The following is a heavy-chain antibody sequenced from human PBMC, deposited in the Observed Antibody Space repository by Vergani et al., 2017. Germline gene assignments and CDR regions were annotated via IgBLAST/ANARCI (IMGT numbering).Heavy chain of an antibody. D-gene: IGHD2-21*02. V-gene: IGHV6-1*01. CDR1: GDSVSSNSAA. CDR2: TYYRSKWYN. Sequence: QVQLQQSGPGLVKPSQTLLLTCAISGDSVSSNSAAWNWIRQSPSRGLEWLGRTYYRSKWYNDYAVSVKSRITINPDTSKNQFSLRLSSVTAADTAVYYCARHNLWGDSQTGIDFWGLGTLVIVSS. CDR3: ARHNLWGDSQTGIDF. J-gene: IGHJ4*02.